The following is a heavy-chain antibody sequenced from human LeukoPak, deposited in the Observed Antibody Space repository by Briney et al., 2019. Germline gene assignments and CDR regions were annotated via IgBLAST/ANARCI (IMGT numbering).Heavy chain of an antibody. D-gene: IGHD6-19*01. CDR3: ARHSIGWYYFDY. V-gene: IGHV4-34*01. J-gene: IGHJ4*02. CDR1: GGSFSGYY. Sequence: SETLSLTCAVYGGSFSGYYWSWIRQPPGKELEWIGEINHSGSTNYNTSLKSRVTILVDTSKNQFSLKLTSVTAADTAVYYCARHSIGWYYFDYWGQGTLVTVSS. CDR2: INHSGST.